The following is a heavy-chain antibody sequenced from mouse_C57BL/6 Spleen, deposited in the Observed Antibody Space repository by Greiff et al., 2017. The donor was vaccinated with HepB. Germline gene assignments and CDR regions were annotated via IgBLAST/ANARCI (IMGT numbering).Heavy chain of an antibody. Sequence: VQRVESGPELVKPGASVKISCKASGYAFSSSWMNWVKQRPGKGLEWIGRIYPGDGDTNYNGKFKGKATLTADKSSSTAYMQLSSLTSEDSAVYFCARERNDGYYEGWYFDVWGTGTTVTVSS. J-gene: IGHJ1*03. CDR1: GYAFSSSW. V-gene: IGHV1-82*01. D-gene: IGHD2-3*01. CDR3: ARERNDGYYEGWYFDV. CDR2: IYPGDGDT.